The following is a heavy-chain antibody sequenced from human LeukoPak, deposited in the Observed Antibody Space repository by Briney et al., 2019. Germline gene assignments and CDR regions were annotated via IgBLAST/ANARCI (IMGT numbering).Heavy chain of an antibody. Sequence: PSETLSLTCTVSGGSISSYYWSWIRQPPGKGLEWIGYIYYSGSTNYNPSLKSRVTISVDTSKNQFSLKLSSVTAADTAVYYCARGLGDFWSGFLQNWFDPWGQGTLVTVSS. J-gene: IGHJ5*02. CDR3: ARGLGDFWSGFLQNWFDP. V-gene: IGHV4-59*08. CDR2: IYYSGST. CDR1: GGSISSYY. D-gene: IGHD3-3*01.